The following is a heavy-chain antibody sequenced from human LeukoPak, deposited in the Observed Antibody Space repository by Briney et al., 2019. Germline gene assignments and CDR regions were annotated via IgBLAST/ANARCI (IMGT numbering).Heavy chain of an antibody. J-gene: IGHJ5*02. CDR3: ARIGPSGSGSYFFLDP. CDR1: GFTFSNHW. Sequence: GGSLRLSCAASGFTFSNHWMDWVRQAPGKGLEWVANIKEDGSQKKYVDSVKGRFTISRDNAKNSLYLQMNNLRVEDTAVYYCARIGPSGSGSYFFLDPWGQGTLVTVSS. CDR2: IKEDGSQK. V-gene: IGHV3-7*01. D-gene: IGHD3-10*01.